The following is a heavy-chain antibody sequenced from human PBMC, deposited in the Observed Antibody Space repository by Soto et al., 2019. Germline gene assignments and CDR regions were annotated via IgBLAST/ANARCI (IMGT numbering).Heavy chain of an antibody. CDR2: INPSGGST. Sequence: ASVKVSCKASGYTFTSYYMHWVRQAPGQGLEWMGIINPSGGSTSYAQKFQGRVTMTRDTSTSTVYMELSSLRSEDTAVYYCARVPIAARYYYGMDVWGQGTTVTAP. V-gene: IGHV1-46*01. CDR1: GYTFTSYY. CDR3: ARVPIAARYYYGMDV. J-gene: IGHJ6*02. D-gene: IGHD6-6*01.